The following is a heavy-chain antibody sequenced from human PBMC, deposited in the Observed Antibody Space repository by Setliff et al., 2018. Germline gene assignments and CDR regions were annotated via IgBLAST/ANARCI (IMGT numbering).Heavy chain of an antibody. J-gene: IGHJ5*02. Sequence: GGSLRLSCAASGFTFDDYAMHWVRQAPGKGLEWVSGISWNSGIVAYADSVKGRFTISRDNAKNSLYLQMNSLRAEDTAVYYCARGPAYCSSTSCYLQWFDPWGQGTLVTVSS. D-gene: IGHD2-2*01. V-gene: IGHV3-9*01. CDR1: GFTFDDYA. CDR2: ISWNSGIV. CDR3: ARGPAYCSSTSCYLQWFDP.